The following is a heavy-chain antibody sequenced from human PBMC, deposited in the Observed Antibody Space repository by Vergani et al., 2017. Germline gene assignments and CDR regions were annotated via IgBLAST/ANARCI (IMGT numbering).Heavy chain of an antibody. D-gene: IGHD2-15*01. V-gene: IGHV5-51*03. Sequence: EVQLVQSGAEVKTPGESLKISCKGSGYSFTSYWIGWVRQMPGKGLEWMGIIYPGDSDTRYSPSFQGQVTISADKSISTAYLQWSSLKASDTAMYYCASEVVVAAATDTKRGYYGMDVWGQGTTVTVSS. CDR3: ASEVVVAAATDTKRGYYGMDV. J-gene: IGHJ6*02. CDR2: IYPGDSDT. CDR1: GYSFTSYW.